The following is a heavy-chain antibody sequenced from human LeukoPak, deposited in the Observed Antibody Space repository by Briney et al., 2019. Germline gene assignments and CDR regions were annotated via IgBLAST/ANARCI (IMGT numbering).Heavy chain of an antibody. J-gene: IGHJ6*03. Sequence: GSLRLSCAASGFTFSSYAMSWVRQAPGKGLEWVSAISGSGGSTYYADSVKGRFTISRDNSKNTLYLQMNSLRAEDTAVYYCAKDLNVWSGYWDYYMDVWGKGTTVTVSS. CDR2: ISGSGGST. CDR1: GFTFSSYA. CDR3: AKDLNVWSGYWDYYMDV. V-gene: IGHV3-23*01. D-gene: IGHD3-3*01.